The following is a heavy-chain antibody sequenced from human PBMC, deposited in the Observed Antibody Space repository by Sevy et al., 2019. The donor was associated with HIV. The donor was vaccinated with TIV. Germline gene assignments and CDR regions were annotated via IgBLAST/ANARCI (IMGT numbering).Heavy chain of an antibody. CDR2: ISYDGSDK. CDR3: ARDRYAGPNMSYLDY. D-gene: IGHD2-21*01. Sequence: GGSLRLSCAASGFTFSSYTMHWVRQAPGKGLEWVALISYDGSDKYYGDSVKGRFTISRDNSKNTLYLQMNSLTPGDTAVYYCARDRYAGPNMSYLDYWAQGTLVTVPS. CDR1: GFTFSSYT. V-gene: IGHV3-30*04. J-gene: IGHJ4*02.